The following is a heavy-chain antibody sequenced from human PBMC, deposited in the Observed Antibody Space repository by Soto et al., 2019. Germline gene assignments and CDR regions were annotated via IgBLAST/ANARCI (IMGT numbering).Heavy chain of an antibody. CDR1: GYTFTSYG. CDR3: ARDLHGDPYF. Sequence: QVQLVQSGAEVKKPGASVKVSCKASGYTFTSYGISWVRQAPGQGLEWLGWIRAYNGNTNYAQKLQGRGTMTTDTSRSTAYMELRSLRSGDTAVYYCARDLHGDPYFWGEVTLGPAAS. CDR2: IRAYNGNT. D-gene: IGHD4-17*01. J-gene: IGHJ4*02. V-gene: IGHV1-18*01.